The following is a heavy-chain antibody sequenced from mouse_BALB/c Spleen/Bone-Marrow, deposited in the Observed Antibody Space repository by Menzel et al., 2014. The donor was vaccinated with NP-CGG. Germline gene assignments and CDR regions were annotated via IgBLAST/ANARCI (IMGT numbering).Heavy chain of an antibody. CDR3: ARERFVYTMDY. J-gene: IGHJ4*01. D-gene: IGHD1-3*01. CDR2: ISNGVGST. CDR1: GFTFSDYY. V-gene: IGHV5-12*02. Sequence: EVQVVESGGGLVQPGGSLKLSCATSGFTFSDYYMFWVRQTPDKRLEWVAYISNGVGSTYYPDTVKGQYTISRDNSKNTRYLQKSRLKSEDTAMYYCARERFVYTMDYWGQGTPVTVSS.